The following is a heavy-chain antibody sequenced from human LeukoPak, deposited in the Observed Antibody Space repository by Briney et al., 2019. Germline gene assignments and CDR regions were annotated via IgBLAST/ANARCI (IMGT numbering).Heavy chain of an antibody. Sequence: SETLSLTCAVSGGSISSGGYSWSWIRQPPGKGLEWIGYIYYTGSTNYNPSLKSRVTISVDTSKNQFSLKLSSVTAADTAVYYCARDAYYYDSSASRLFDYWGQGTLVTVSS. CDR2: IYYTGST. V-gene: IGHV4-61*08. D-gene: IGHD3-22*01. J-gene: IGHJ4*02. CDR1: GGSISSGGYS. CDR3: ARDAYYYDSSASRLFDY.